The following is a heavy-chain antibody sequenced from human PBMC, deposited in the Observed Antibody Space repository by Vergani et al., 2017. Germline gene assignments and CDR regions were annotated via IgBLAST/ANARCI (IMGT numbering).Heavy chain of an antibody. J-gene: IGHJ3*02. CDR2: IKSKTDGGTT. CDR1: GFTFSNAW. V-gene: IGHV3-15*01. D-gene: IGHD3-9*01. CDR3: TTDFNYDILTRLVPDESAFDI. Sequence: EVQLVESGGGLVKPGGSLRLSCAASGFTFSNAWMSWVRQAPGKGLEWVGRIKSKTDGGTTDYAAPVKGRFTISRDDSKNTLYLQMNSLKTEDTAVYYCTTDFNYDILTRLVPDESAFDIWGQGTMVTVSS.